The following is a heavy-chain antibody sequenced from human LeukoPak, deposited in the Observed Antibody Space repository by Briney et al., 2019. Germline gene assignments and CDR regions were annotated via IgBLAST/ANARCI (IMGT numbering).Heavy chain of an antibody. D-gene: IGHD6-19*01. Sequence: GESLKISCKGSGYSFISYWIGWVRQMPGKGLEWMGIIYPGDSDTRYSPSFQGQVTISADKSISTAYLQWSSLKASDTAMYYCARHLRAVAGTPYYHHYFMDVWGKGTTVTVSS. V-gene: IGHV5-51*01. CDR3: ARHLRAVAGTPYYHHYFMDV. CDR1: GYSFISYW. J-gene: IGHJ6*03. CDR2: IYPGDSDT.